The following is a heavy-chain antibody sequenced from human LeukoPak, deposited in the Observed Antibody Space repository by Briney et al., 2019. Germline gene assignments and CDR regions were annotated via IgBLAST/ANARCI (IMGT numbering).Heavy chain of an antibody. CDR2: INHSGST. J-gene: IGHJ4*02. Sequence: SETLSLTCAVYGGSFSGYYWSWIRQPPGKGLEWIGEINHSGSTNYNPSLKSRVTISVDTSENQFSLKLSSVTAADTAVYYCARGNSSSWPLDYWGQGTLVTVSS. CDR1: GGSFSGYY. D-gene: IGHD6-13*01. V-gene: IGHV4-34*01. CDR3: ARGNSSSWPLDY.